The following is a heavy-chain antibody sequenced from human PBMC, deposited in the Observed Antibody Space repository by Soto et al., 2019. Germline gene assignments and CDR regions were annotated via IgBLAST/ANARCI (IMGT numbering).Heavy chain of an antibody. CDR3: ARDKGVVTPGDAFDI. CDR1: GFTFSSYS. D-gene: IGHD3-3*01. V-gene: IGHV3-21*01. J-gene: IGHJ3*02. Sequence: GGSLRLSCAASGFTFSSYSMNWVRQAPGKGLEWVSSISSSSSYIYYADSVKGRFTISRDNAKNSLYLQMNSLRAEDTAVYYCARDKGVVTPGDAFDIWGQGTMATVSS. CDR2: ISSSSSYI.